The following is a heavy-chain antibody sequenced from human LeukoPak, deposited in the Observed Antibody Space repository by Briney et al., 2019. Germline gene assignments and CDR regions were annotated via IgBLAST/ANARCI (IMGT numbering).Heavy chain of an antibody. V-gene: IGHV4-39*01. CDR1: GGSISSSSYY. Sequence: PSETLSLTCIVSGGSISSSSYYWGWIRQPPGKGLEWIGSIYYSGSTYYNPSLKSRVTISVDTSKNQFSLKLRSVTAADTAVYYCARHVVSTQRTGITLDPWGQGTLVTVSS. J-gene: IGHJ5*02. D-gene: IGHD2-21*01. CDR3: ARHVVSTQRTGITLDP. CDR2: IYYSGST.